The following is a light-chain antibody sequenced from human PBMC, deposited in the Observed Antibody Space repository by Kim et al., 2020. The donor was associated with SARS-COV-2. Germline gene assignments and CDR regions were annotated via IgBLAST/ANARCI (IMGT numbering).Light chain of an antibody. V-gene: IGLV2-18*02. CDR3: SSYTSSNTYV. CDR2: EVN. Sequence: LTQPPSVSGFPGQSVTISCTGTSSDVGTYARVSWYQQPPGTVPKLMIYEVNDRPSGVPDRFSGSKSGNTASLTISGLQPEDEADYYCSSYTSSNTYVFGTGTKVTVL. J-gene: IGLJ1*01. CDR1: SSDVGTYAR.